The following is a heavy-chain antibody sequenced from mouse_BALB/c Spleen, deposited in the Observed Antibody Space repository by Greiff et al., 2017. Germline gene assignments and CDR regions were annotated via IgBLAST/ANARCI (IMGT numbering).Heavy chain of an antibody. V-gene: IGHV1-7*01. J-gene: IGHJ1*01. D-gene: IGHD2-2*01. CDR2: INPSTGYT. CDR3: ARCSYGYASYFDV. CDR1: GYTFTSYW. Sequence: VKLMESGAELAKPGASVKMSCKASGYTFTSYWMHWVKQRPGQGLEWIGYINPSTGYTEYNQKFKDKATLTADKSSSTAYMQLSSLTSEDSAVYYCARCSYGYASYFDVWGAGTTVTVSS.